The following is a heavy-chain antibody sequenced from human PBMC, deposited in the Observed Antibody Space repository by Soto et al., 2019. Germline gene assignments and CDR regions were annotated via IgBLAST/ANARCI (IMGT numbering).Heavy chain of an antibody. CDR3: ARGWGIEAAGSDY. V-gene: IGHV4-4*02. CDR2: IYHSGST. D-gene: IGHD6-13*01. CDR1: GGSISSSNW. Sequence: PSETLSLTCTVSGGSISSSNWWSWVRQPPGKGLEWIGEIYHSGSTNYTPSLKSRLTISGDKAKNQFSLKLNSVTAADTAVYYCARGWGIEAAGSDYWGQGTLVTVSS. J-gene: IGHJ4*02.